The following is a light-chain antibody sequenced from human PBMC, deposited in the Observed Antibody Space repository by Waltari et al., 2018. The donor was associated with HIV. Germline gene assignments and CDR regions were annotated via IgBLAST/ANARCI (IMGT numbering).Light chain of an antibody. CDR2: FDD. CDR3: AAWDDSLNGYV. Sequence: QSVLTQPPSVSEAPRQRVTISCSGSRSNIGNTSVTWYQQVPGKAPKLLIYFDDLLSSGVSDRFSGSKSGTSASLAIRGLQSEDEADYYCAAWDDSLNGYVFGSGTKVTVL. J-gene: IGLJ1*01. CDR1: RSNIGNTS. V-gene: IGLV1-36*01.